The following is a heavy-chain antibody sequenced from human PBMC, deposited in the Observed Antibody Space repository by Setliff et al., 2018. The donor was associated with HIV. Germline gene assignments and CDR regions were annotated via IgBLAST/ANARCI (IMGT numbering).Heavy chain of an antibody. J-gene: IGHJ4*02. CDR3: ARPQRGGGGGAHFDY. CDR1: GGSVSSNDYY. D-gene: IGHD1-1*01. Sequence: PSETLSLTCTVSGGSVSSNDYYWAWIRQPPGKGLEWIGNILYGGTTFYNQSLNGRVTISVDTSKNQFSLKLSSVTAADTAVYYCARPQRGGGGGAHFDYWGQGTRVTVSS. CDR2: ILYGGTT. V-gene: IGHV4-39*01.